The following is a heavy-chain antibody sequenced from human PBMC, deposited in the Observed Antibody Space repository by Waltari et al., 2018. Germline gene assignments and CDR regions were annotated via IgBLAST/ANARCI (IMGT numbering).Heavy chain of an antibody. CDR2: INHSGSP. Sequence: QVQLQQWGAGLLKPSETLSLTCAVYGGSFNYYYWSWIRQPPGKGLEWIGEINHSGSPKYKSSLRSRVTISVDTSKNQFSLKLSSVTAADTAVYYCAGSIAVAAPNWFDPWGQGTLVTVSS. CDR3: AGSIAVAAPNWFDP. J-gene: IGHJ5*02. V-gene: IGHV4-34*01. D-gene: IGHD6-19*01. CDR1: GGSFNYYY.